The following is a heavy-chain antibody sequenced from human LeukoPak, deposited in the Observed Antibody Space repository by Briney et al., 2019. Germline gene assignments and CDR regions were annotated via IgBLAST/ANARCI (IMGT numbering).Heavy chain of an antibody. Sequence: PSETLSLTCTVSGGSISSGSYYWSWIRQPAGKGLEWIGRIYTSGSTNYNPSLKSRVTISVDTSKNQFSLKLSSVTAADTAVYYCARESITMVRGVIGWFDPWGQGTLVTVSS. V-gene: IGHV4-61*02. CDR1: GGSISSGSYY. CDR2: IYTSGST. J-gene: IGHJ5*02. CDR3: ARESITMVRGVIGWFDP. D-gene: IGHD3-10*01.